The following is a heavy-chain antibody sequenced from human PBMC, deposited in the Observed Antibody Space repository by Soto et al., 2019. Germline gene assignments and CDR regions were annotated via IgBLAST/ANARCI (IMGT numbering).Heavy chain of an antibody. J-gene: IGHJ4*02. Sequence: QVQLVQSGAEEKKPGASVKVSCKASGYTFTSYAMHWVRQAPGQRLEWRGWINAGNGNTKYAQKFQGRVTITRDTSASTAYMERSSLRSEDTAVYYCARSIVVVTALDYWGQGTLVTVSS. D-gene: IGHD2-21*02. CDR1: GYTFTSYA. V-gene: IGHV1-3*05. CDR2: INAGNGNT. CDR3: ARSIVVVTALDY.